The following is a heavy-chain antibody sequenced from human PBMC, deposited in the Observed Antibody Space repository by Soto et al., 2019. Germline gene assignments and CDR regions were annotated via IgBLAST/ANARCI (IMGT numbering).Heavy chain of an antibody. Sequence: QLQLQESGPGLLKPSETLSLSCSVSGGSISSTSYYWGWVRQPPGKGLEWVGSIYYNGNVYSDPSLKSRVTISVDTSKNQFSLRLTSVTAADSAVYWCAGSPANYYESFFDTWGQGTLVTVSS. J-gene: IGHJ4*02. CDR3: AGSPANYYESFFDT. CDR2: IYYNGNV. CDR1: GGSISSTSYY. V-gene: IGHV4-39*01. D-gene: IGHD3-22*01.